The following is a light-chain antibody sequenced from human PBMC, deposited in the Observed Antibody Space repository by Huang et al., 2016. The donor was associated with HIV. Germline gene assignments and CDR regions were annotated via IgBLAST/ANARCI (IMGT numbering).Light chain of an antibody. J-gene: IGKJ4*01. V-gene: IGKV3-15*01. Sequence: EIVLTQSPATLSVSPGERATLSCRASQSVRTNLAWYQQRPGQAPRLLIYGASTRAAAIPAKFSGSGSGTEFTLTISSLQSEDFAVYYCQQYSMWPLTFGGGTRVGIK. CDR3: QQYSMWPLT. CDR1: QSVRTN. CDR2: GAS.